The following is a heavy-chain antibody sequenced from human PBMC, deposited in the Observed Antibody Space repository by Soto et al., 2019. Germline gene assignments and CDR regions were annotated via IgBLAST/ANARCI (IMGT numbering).Heavy chain of an antibody. J-gene: IGHJ4*02. D-gene: IGHD2-21*02. V-gene: IGHV1-69*01. CDR1: GGTFSSYA. CDR3: AIGVYCGGDCYSGVDY. Sequence: QVQLVQSGAEVKKPGSSVKVSCKASGGTFSSYAISWVRQAPGQGLEWMGGIISIFGTANYAQKFQGRVTITADESTSTAYMELSSLRSEDTAVYYCAIGVYCGGDCYSGVDYWGQGTLVTVSS. CDR2: IISIFGTA.